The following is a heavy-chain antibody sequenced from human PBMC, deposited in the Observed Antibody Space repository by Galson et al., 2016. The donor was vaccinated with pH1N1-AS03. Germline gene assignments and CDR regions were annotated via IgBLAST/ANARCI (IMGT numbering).Heavy chain of an antibody. D-gene: IGHD2-2*01. CDR3: ARDNEPSAMLDL. J-gene: IGHJ4*02. CDR2: ISGYNGNI. Sequence: QSGAEVKKPGESLKISCKASGYTFSSYGISWVRQAPGQGLEWLGWISGYNGNIKYAKKVRGRVTMNTDTSTSTAYMELRNLRSDDTAVYFWARDNEPSAMLDLWAQGTLFSVSS. V-gene: IGHV1-18*01. CDR1: GYTFSSYG.